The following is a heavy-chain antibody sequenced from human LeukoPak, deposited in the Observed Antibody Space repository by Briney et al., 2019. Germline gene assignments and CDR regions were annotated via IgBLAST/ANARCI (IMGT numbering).Heavy chain of an antibody. J-gene: IGHJ3*02. CDR1: GYTFTSND. CDR2: INPSGGST. Sequence: ASVKVSCKASGYTFTSNDMYLVRQAPGQGLEWMGIINPSGGSTSYAQKFQGRVTMTRDTSTSTVYMELSSLRSEDTAVYYCARFASLYTRSWYYAFDIWGQGTMVTVSS. CDR3: ARFASLYTRSWYYAFDI. V-gene: IGHV1-46*01. D-gene: IGHD6-13*01.